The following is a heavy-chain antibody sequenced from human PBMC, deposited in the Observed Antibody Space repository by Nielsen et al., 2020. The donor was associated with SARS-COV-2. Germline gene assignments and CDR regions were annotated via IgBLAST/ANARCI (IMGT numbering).Heavy chain of an antibody. CDR2: ISYDGSNK. D-gene: IGHD2-2*02. V-gene: IGHV3-30-3*01. J-gene: IGHJ6*02. CDR1: GFTFSSYA. CDR3: ARQYKPGYCSSISCYIAYYYYYGMDV. Sequence: GESLKISCAASGFTFSSYAMHWVRQAPGKGLEWVAVISYDGSNKYYADSVKGRFTISRDNSKNTLYLQMNSLRAEDTAVYYCARQYKPGYCSSISCYIAYYYYYGMDVWGQGTTVTVSS.